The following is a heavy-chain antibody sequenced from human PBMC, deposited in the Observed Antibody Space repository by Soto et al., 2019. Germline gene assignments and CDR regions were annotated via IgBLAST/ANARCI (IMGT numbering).Heavy chain of an antibody. CDR3: ARGGYSSSSAYGMDV. V-gene: IGHV4-31*03. CDR2: IYYSGST. J-gene: IGHJ6*02. CDR1: GGSISSGGYY. Sequence: QVQLQESGPGLVKPSQTLSLTCTVSGGSISSGGYYWSWIRQHPGKGLEWIGYIYYSGSTYYNPSLKSRVTISVDTSKNQFSLKLSSVTAAVTALYYCARGGYSSSSAYGMDVWGQGTTVTVSS. D-gene: IGHD6-6*01.